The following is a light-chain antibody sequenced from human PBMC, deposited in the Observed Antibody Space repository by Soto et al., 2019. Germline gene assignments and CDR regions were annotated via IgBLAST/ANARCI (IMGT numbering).Light chain of an antibody. CDR3: QQYDNLPPLIT. CDR1: QGISNY. CDR2: DAS. Sequence: DIQMTQSPSFLSASVGDRVTITCRSSQGISNYLAWYLQKPGKAAKLLIYDASNLETGVPSRFSGRGSGTDFTSTISSLQPEDIATYYCQQYDNLPPLITFGQGTRLEIK. V-gene: IGKV1-33*01. J-gene: IGKJ5*01.